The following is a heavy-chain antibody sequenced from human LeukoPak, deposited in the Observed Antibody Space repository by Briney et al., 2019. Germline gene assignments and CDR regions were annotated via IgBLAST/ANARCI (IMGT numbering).Heavy chain of an antibody. Sequence: ASVKVSCKASGGTFSSYAINWVRQATGQGLEWMGWMNPNSGNTGYAQKFQGRVTMTRNTSISTAYMELSSLRSEDTAVYYCAREGDYYDSSGPYYFDYWGQGTLVTVSS. V-gene: IGHV1-8*02. CDR3: AREGDYYDSSGPYYFDY. CDR1: GGTFSSYA. J-gene: IGHJ4*02. D-gene: IGHD3-22*01. CDR2: MNPNSGNT.